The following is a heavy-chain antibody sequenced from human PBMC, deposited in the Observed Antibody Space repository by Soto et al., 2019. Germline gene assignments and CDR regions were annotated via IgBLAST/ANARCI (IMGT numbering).Heavy chain of an antibody. V-gene: IGHV1-18*01. CDR3: ARDWDPNSSSSKGNWFDP. CDR2: ISAYNVNT. D-gene: IGHD6-6*01. Sequence: QVQLVQSGAEVKKPGASVKVSCKASGYTFTSYGISWVRQAPGQGLEWMGWISAYNVNTNYAQKLQGRVTMTTDTSKSTAYMEPRSLRSDNTAVYYCARDWDPNSSSSKGNWFDPWGQGTLVTVSS. J-gene: IGHJ5*02. CDR1: GYTFTSYG.